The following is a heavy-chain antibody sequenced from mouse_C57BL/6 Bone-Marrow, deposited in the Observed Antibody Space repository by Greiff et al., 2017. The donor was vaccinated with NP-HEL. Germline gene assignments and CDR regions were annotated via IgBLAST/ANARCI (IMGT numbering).Heavy chain of an antibody. CDR2: IYPGSGNT. D-gene: IGHD1-1*01. CDR1: GYSFTSYY. V-gene: IGHV1-66*01. Sequence: VQLQQSGPELVKPGASVKISCKASGYSFTSYYIHWVKQRPGQGLEWIGWIYPGSGNTKYNEKFKGKATLTADTSSSTAYMQLSSLTSEDSAVYYCARTYGHWYFDVWGTGTTVTVSS. J-gene: IGHJ1*03. CDR3: ARTYGHWYFDV.